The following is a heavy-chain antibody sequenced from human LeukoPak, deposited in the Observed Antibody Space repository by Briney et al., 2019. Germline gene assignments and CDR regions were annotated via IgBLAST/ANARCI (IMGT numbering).Heavy chain of an antibody. CDR1: GFTFSSYA. Sequence: PGGSLRLSCAGSGFTFSSYAMSWVRQAPGKGLEWVSAISYTGATTYDADSVKGRFTISRDNSRSALYLQMNSLRAEDTALYYCAKDTSIGRYCTNGVCSPFDYWGQGTLATVSS. V-gene: IGHV3-23*01. J-gene: IGHJ4*02. CDR3: AKDTSIGRYCTNGVCSPFDY. CDR2: ISYTGATT. D-gene: IGHD2-8*01.